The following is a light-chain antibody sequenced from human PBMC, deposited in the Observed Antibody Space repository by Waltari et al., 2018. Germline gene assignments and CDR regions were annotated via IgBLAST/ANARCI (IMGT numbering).Light chain of an antibody. CDR1: NVRNQY. V-gene: IGLV3-1*01. CDR3: QAWDTSNVA. Sequence: SSDLTQPPSVSVSPGQTVSITCTGNNVRNQYVYWYQHRPGQSPVLVIYQDDKRPSGIPPRFPAFNSDYTATLIITPPQAIDEADYYCQAWDTSNVAFGGGTKLTVL. J-gene: IGLJ2*01. CDR2: QDD.